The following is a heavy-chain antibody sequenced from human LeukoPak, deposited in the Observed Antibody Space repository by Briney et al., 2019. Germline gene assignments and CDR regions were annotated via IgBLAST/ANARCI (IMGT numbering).Heavy chain of an antibody. D-gene: IGHD5-12*01. CDR1: GGSFSGHY. J-gene: IGHJ4*02. CDR3: ARRLLVAGIDS. CDR2: INDSGST. V-gene: IGHV4-34*01. Sequence: KASETLSLTCAVYGGSFSGHYWTWIRQPQPPGTGLEWIGEINDSGSTNYNSSLKSRVTISVDTSKNQFSLKLASVTAADTAVYYCARRLLVAGIDSWGQGNLVTVSS.